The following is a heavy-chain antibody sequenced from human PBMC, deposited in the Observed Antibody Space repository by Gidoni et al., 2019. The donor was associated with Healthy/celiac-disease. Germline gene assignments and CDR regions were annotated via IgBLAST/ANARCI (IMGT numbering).Heavy chain of an antibody. CDR3: ARTMRLFGDYVGVRGGAFDY. J-gene: IGHJ4*02. Sequence: QVQLQQWGAGLLKPSETLSITCAVYGGSFSGYYWSWIRQPPGTGLEWIGEINHCGSTKYNPPRKSRVTISVNTSKSQFALKRSSGAAADTALYYCARTMRLFGDYVGVRGGAFDYWGQGTLVTVSS. V-gene: IGHV4-34*01. CDR1: GGSFSGYY. CDR2: INHCGST. D-gene: IGHD3-10*02.